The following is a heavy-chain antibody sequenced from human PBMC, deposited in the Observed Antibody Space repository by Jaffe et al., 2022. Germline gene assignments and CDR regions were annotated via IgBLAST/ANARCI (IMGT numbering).Heavy chain of an antibody. CDR1: GFTFSSYE. Sequence: EVQLVESGGGLVQPGGSLRLSCAASGFTFSSYEMNWVRQAPGKGLEWVSYISSSGSTIYYADSVKGRFTISRDNAKNSLYLQMNSLRAEDTAVYYCCAQLWGGDGYKGGWDIWGQGTMVTVSS. CDR2: ISSSGSTI. J-gene: IGHJ3*02. V-gene: IGHV3-48*03. CDR3: CAQLWGGDGYKGGWDI. D-gene: IGHD3-16*01.